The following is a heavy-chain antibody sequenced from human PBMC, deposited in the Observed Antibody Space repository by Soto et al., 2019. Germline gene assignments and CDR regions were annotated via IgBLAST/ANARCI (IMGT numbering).Heavy chain of an antibody. CDR2: IYYSGST. CDR1: GGSISSGGYC. D-gene: IGHD3-16*02. J-gene: IGHJ4*02. CDR3: ARASYDYVWGSYRYWPLFDY. V-gene: IGHV4-31*03. Sequence: SETLSLTCTVSGGSISSGGYCWSWIRKHPGKGLEWIGYIYYSGSTYYNPSLKSRVTISVDTSKNQFSLKLSSVTAADTAVYYCARASYDYVWGSYRYWPLFDYWGQGTLVTVSS.